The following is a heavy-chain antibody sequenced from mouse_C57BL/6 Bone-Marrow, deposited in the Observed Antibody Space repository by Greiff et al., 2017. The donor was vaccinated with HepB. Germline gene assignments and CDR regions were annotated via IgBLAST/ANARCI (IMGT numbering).Heavy chain of an antibody. CDR3: ARGTAAWFAY. V-gene: IGHV1-55*01. Sequence: VQLQQPGAELVKPGASVKMSCKASGYTFTSYWITWVKQRPGQGLEWIGDIYPGSGSTNYNEKFKSKATLTVDISSSTAYMQLSSLTSEDSAVYYCARGTAAWFAYWGQGTLVTVSA. D-gene: IGHD3-3*01. CDR1: GYTFTSYW. CDR2: IYPGSGST. J-gene: IGHJ3*01.